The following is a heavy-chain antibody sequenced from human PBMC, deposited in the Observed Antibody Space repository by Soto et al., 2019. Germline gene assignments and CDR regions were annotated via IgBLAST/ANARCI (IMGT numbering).Heavy chain of an antibody. CDR3: ARGIYSYGLVFEY. CDR2: IYYSGST. J-gene: IGHJ4*02. V-gene: IGHV4-39*01. D-gene: IGHD5-18*01. CDR1: GGSISSSSYY. Sequence: ASETLSLTCTVSGGSISSSSYYWGWIRQPPGKGLEWIGSIYYSGSTYYNPSLKSRVTISVDTSKNQFSLKLSSVTAADTAVYYCARGIYSYGLVFEYWGQGTLVTVSS.